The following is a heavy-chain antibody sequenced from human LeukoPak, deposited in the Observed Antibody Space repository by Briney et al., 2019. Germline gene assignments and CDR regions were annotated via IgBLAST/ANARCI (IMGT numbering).Heavy chain of an antibody. Sequence: GGSLRLSXAASGFTFSSYTMNWVRQAPGKGMEWVSCISSSSSYIYYADSVKGRFTISRDNAKNSLYLQMNSLRAEDTAIYYCARDEYSSSWYGAFDYWGQGTLVTVSS. J-gene: IGHJ4*02. V-gene: IGHV3-21*01. CDR1: GFTFSSYT. CDR3: ARDEYSSSWYGAFDY. D-gene: IGHD6-13*01. CDR2: ISSSSSYI.